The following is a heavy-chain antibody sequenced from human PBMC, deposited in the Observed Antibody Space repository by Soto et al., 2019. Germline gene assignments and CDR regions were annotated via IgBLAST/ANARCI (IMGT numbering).Heavy chain of an antibody. D-gene: IGHD2-2*01. V-gene: IGHV4-34*01. J-gene: IGHJ5*02. Sequence: QVQLQQWGAGLLKPSETLSLTCAVYGGSFSGYYWSWIRQPPGKGLEWIGEINHSGSTNYNPSLKSRVTISVDTSKNQFSLKLSSVTAADTAVYYCARGYVVPAARYNWFDPWGQGTLVTVSS. CDR1: GGSFSGYY. CDR2: INHSGST. CDR3: ARGYVVPAARYNWFDP.